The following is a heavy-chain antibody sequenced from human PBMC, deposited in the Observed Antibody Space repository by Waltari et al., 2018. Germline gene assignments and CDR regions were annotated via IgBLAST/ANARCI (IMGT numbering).Heavy chain of an antibody. CDR3: ASGGGYTNGWDY. J-gene: IGHJ4*02. V-gene: IGHV4-39*07. CDR1: GGSISSSSYY. CDR2: IYYSGST. D-gene: IGHD6-19*01. Sequence: QPLLQESGPGLVKPSETLSLTCSVSGGSISSSSYYWGWIRQPPGKGLDWIGSIYYSGSTYYNSSLKSRVTLSLDTSKNQFSLKLSSVTAADTAVYFCASGGGYTNGWDYWGQGTLVTVSS.